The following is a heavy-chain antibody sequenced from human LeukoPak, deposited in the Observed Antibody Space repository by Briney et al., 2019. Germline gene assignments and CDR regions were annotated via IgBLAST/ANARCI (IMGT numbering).Heavy chain of an antibody. D-gene: IGHD3-16*01. CDR1: GGSSYGIHCD. Sequence: PSETLSLTCTGSGGSSYGIHCDCRWIRQPPGKGLEWIATISYSGNTYYNPSLRSRVTLSVDTSKNQFSLKLNSVGAADTAVYFCARHSFSGGSFLYWRQGTLVTVSS. CDR2: ISYSGNT. J-gene: IGHJ4*02. V-gene: IGHV4-39*01. CDR3: ARHSFSGGSFLY.